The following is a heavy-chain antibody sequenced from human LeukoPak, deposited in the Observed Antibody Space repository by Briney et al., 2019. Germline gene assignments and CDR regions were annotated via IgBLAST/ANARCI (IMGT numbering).Heavy chain of an antibody. J-gene: IGHJ6*02. V-gene: IGHV4-59*12. CDR3: ARDLLRPDV. CDR2: IYDSGST. Sequence: SETLSLTCTVSGGSISSYYWSWVRQPPGKGLEWIGFIYDSGSTNYNPSLKSRVTMSVDTSKNQFSLKLSSVTAADTAVYYCARDLLRPDVWGQGTTVTVSS. CDR1: GGSISSYY.